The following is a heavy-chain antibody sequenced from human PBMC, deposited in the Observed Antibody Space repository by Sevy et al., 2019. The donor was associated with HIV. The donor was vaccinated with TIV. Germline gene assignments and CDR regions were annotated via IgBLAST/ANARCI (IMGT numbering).Heavy chain of an antibody. CDR1: GFTFSSYA. J-gene: IGHJ4*02. D-gene: IGHD6-19*01. CDR2: ISGSGGST. CDR3: AKGRGYSSGCFDY. V-gene: IGHV3-23*01. Sequence: GGCLRLSCAASGFTFSSYAMSWVRQAPGKGLEWVSAISGSGGSTYYADSVKGRFTISRDNSKNTLYLQMNSLRAEDTAVYYCAKGRGYSSGCFDYWGQGTLVTVSS.